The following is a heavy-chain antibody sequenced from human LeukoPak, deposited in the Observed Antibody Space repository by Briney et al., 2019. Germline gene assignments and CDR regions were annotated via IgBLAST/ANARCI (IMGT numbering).Heavy chain of an antibody. CDR2: IYYSGST. CDR1: GGSISSSSYY. CDR3: ARHRDSSGYYTQWFDY. V-gene: IGHV4-61*05. J-gene: IGHJ4*02. D-gene: IGHD3-22*01. Sequence: SETLSLTCTVSGGSISSSSYYCGWIRQPPGKGLEWIGYIYYSGSTNYNPSLKSRVTISVDTSKNQFSLKLSSVTAADTAVYYCARHRDSSGYYTQWFDYWGQGTLVTVSS.